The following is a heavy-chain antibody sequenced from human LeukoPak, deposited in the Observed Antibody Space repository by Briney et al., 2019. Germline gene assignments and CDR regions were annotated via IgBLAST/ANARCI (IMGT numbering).Heavy chain of an antibody. CDR2: INPNSGGA. Sequence: ASVKVSCKASGYTFTGYYMHWVRQAPGQGLEWMGWINPNSGGANYVQKFQGRVTMTRDTSISTAYMEMSRLRSDDTAVYYCVRKGVANWNDERWGQGTLVTVSS. V-gene: IGHV1-2*02. J-gene: IGHJ4*02. CDR1: GYTFTGYY. CDR3: VRKGVANWNDER. D-gene: IGHD1-1*01.